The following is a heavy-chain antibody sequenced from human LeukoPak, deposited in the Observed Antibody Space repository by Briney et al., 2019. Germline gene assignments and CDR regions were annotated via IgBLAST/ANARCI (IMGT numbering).Heavy chain of an antibody. CDR2: IREDGSET. D-gene: IGHD7-27*01. V-gene: IGHV3-7*01. J-gene: IGHJ3*02. CDR1: GLTFSRYW. CDR3: VRSSDMTGDLHDAFDI. Sequence: PGGSLRLSCEASGLTFSRYWMSWVRQAPEKGLEWVASIREDGSETYPADSVRGRFTFSRDNAKDSLSLQMDSLRVEDTAVYYCVRSSDMTGDLHDAFDIWGRGTMVTVSS.